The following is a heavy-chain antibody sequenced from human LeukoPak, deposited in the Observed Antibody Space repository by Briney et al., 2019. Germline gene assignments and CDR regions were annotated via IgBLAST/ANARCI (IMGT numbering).Heavy chain of an antibody. CDR3: AELGITMIGGV. V-gene: IGHV3-20*04. J-gene: IGHJ6*04. CDR2: ISWNGGRT. D-gene: IGHD3-10*02. Sequence: GGPLRLSCAASGFTFDDYGMNWVRQAPGKGLEWVSDISWNGGRTGYADSVKGRFTISRDNAKNSLYLQMNSLRAEDTAVYYCAELGITMIGGVWGKGTTVTISS. CDR1: GFTFDDYG.